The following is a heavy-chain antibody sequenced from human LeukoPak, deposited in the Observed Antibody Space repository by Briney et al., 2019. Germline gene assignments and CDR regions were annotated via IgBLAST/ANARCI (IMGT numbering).Heavy chain of an antibody. J-gene: IGHJ4*02. Sequence: PGGSLRLSCAVSGFIVSSNSMSWVRQAPGKGLEWVSVLYSGGSTYYVDSVKGRFTISRDKSKNTLYLQMNSLRAEDTAVYYCARDSSPKGNFDYWGQGTPVTVSS. CDR1: GFIVSSNS. V-gene: IGHV3-53*01. CDR2: LYSGGST. CDR3: ARDSSPKGNFDY.